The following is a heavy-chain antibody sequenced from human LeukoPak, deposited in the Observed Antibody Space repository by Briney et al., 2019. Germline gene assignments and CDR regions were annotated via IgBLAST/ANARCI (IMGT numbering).Heavy chain of an antibody. J-gene: IGHJ6*02. CDR3: ARARSARWALYV. V-gene: IGHV4-34*01. CDR1: GGPFSGYY. D-gene: IGHD4-23*01. Sequence: SETLSPTCEVHGGPFSGYYWSWIRQSPGKGLEWIGAINHTGRSHYNPSVESRVTISLDTSKNQFSLRLSSVTAADTGVYFCARARSARWALYVWGQGTTVSVSS. CDR2: INHTGRS.